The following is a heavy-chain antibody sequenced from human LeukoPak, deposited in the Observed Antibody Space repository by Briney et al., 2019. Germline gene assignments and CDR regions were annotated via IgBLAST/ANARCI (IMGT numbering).Heavy chain of an antibody. CDR3: AMSVEMPPIPSFDY. J-gene: IGHJ4*02. Sequence: ASVKVSCKTSVYIFTPHHIHWMRQAPGQGLELLGWVSAANNPEYSQKFQGRVVITRDASATTSYLELNILRSEDTAVYYCAMSVEMPPIPSFDYWGQGTLVTVSS. CDR2: VSAANNP. V-gene: IGHV1-3*01. CDR1: VYIFTPHH. D-gene: IGHD5-24*01.